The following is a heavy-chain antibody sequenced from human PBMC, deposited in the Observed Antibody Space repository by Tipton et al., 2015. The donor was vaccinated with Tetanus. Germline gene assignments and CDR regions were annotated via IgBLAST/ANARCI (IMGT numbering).Heavy chain of an antibody. Sequence: TLSLTCTVSGGSISSYYWSWIRQPPGKGLEWIGYVSNSGRTNSNYDLKDRITISQDTSKTRFSLKLTSVTAADTAVYYCARANYDSAKKGPFDSWGQGALVIVSS. V-gene: IGHV4-59*01. CDR1: GGSISSYY. D-gene: IGHD3-3*01. J-gene: IGHJ4*02. CDR3: ARANYDSAKKGPFDS. CDR2: VSNSGRT.